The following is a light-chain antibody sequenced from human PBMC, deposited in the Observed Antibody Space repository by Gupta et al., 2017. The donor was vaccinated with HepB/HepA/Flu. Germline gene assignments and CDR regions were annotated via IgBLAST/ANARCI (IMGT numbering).Light chain of an antibody. CDR2: AAS. V-gene: IGKV1-17*01. CDR3: RQHNTYPFT. CDR1: QDIRND. J-gene: IGKJ3*01. Sequence: DIQMTQSPSSLSASVGDRVTITCRASQDIRNDLLGWFQQKPGKAPKRLIYAASSLDGGVPSRFSGSGSGTEFTLTISSLQPEDFATYYCRQHNTYPFTFGHGTKVDIK.